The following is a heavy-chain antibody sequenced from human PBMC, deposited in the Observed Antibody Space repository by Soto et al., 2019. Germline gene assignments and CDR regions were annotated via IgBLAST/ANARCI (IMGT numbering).Heavy chain of an antibody. J-gene: IGHJ4*02. V-gene: IGHV2-5*02. CDR1: GFSLTSDGVG. Sequence: QITLRETGPSLVKPTETLTLTCTFSGFSLTSDGVGVGWIRQPPGEAPEWLALIFWDDGKRDTSSLKNRPTIPPDTSKSHVVLMMTDMDPVDSGTYSCVHSQRRSRCSGGTSYDFDYWGQGTLVTVSS. CDR3: VHSQRRSRCSGGTSYDFDY. D-gene: IGHD2-15*01. CDR2: IFWDDGK.